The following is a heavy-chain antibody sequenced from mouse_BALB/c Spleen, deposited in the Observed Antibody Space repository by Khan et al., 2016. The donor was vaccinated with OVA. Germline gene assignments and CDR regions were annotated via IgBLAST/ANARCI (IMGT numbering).Heavy chain of an antibody. D-gene: IGHD2-1*01. CDR2: IWSDGHT. Sequence: VQLKESGPGLVAPSQSLSITCTISGFSLTNYGVHWVRQPPGKGLEWLVVIWSDGHTTYNSALKSRLSISKDNSKSQAFLKMNSLQTDDTAMYYCARHGYYGNYGPYFDVWGAGTTVTVSS. CDR1: GFSLTNYG. J-gene: IGHJ1*01. V-gene: IGHV2-6-1*01. CDR3: ARHGYYGNYGPYFDV.